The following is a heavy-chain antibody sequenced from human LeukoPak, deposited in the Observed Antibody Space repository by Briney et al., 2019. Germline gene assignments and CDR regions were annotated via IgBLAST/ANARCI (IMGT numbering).Heavy chain of an antibody. D-gene: IGHD3-9*01. Sequence: SETLSLTCTVSGYSISIAYYWGWIRQPPGKGLEWIGSVYHSGSTHYNPSLKSRVTISIDTSKNQFSLKLSSVTAADTAVYYCARDLSDILTGYYGAFDYWGQGTLVTVSS. V-gene: IGHV4-38-2*02. CDR2: VYHSGST. CDR1: GYSISIAYY. J-gene: IGHJ4*02. CDR3: ARDLSDILTGYYGAFDY.